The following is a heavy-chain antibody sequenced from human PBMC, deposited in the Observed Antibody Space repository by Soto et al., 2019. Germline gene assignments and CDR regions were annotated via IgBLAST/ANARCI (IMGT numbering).Heavy chain of an antibody. J-gene: IGHJ4*02. CDR3: ARDLGGFPDY. CDR2: ISAHNGNT. Sequence: QVQLVQSGAEVKKPGASVKVSCKASGYTFTSYGISWVRQAPGQGLERMGWISAHNGNTKYEQQLQCRVTMTTDTSTSTAYMELRSLRSDDTAVYYCARDLGGFPDYWGQGTLVTVSS. V-gene: IGHV1-18*01. D-gene: IGHD5-12*01. CDR1: GYTFTSYG.